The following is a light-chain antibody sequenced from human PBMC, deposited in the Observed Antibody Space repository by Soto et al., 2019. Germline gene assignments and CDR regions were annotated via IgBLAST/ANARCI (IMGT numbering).Light chain of an antibody. J-gene: IGLJ3*02. Sequence: QSVLTQPASVSGSPGQSITISCTGTSSDVGSYNLVSWYQHHPGKAPKLMICEGSKRPSGVSNRFSGSKSGNTASLTISGLQAEDEADYYCCSYATSSTWVFGGGTKLTVL. CDR2: EGS. V-gene: IGLV2-23*01. CDR3: CSYATSSTWV. CDR1: SSDVGSYNL.